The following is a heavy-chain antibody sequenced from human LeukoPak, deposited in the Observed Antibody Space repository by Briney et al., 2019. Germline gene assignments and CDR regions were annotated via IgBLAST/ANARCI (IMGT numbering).Heavy chain of an antibody. V-gene: IGHV3-73*01. D-gene: IGHD6-13*01. J-gene: IGHJ4*02. CDR3: ARAPYSSSWYLGFFDY. Sequence: GGSLRLSCAASGLTFSGSAMHWVRQASGKGLEWVGRIRSKANSYATAYAASVKGRFTISRDDSKNTAYLQMNSLRAEDTAVYYCARAPYSSSWYLGFFDYWGQGTLVTVSS. CDR2: IRSKANSYAT. CDR1: GLTFSGSA.